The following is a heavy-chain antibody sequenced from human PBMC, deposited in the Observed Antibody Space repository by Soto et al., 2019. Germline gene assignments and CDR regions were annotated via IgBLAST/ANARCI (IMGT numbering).Heavy chain of an antibody. CDR3: AHDTSGYYFYAFDN. D-gene: IGHD3-22*01. CDR1: GGSIKNFA. V-gene: IGHV1-69*01. Sequence: QVQLVQSGAEVKRPGSSLKVSCNASGGSIKNFAISWVRQAPGQGPEWMGGFIPIFGTTYYAQKFQGRVTIIADESTSTLNMELRALTSEDTAVYYCAHDTSGYYFYAFDNWGQGTLVTVS. CDR2: FIPIFGTT. J-gene: IGHJ4*02.